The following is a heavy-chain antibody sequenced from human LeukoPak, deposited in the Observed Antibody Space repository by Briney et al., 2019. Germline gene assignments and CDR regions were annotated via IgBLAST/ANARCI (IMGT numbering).Heavy chain of an antibody. Sequence: GRSLRLSCAASGFTFDDYAMHWVRQAPGKGLEWVSSISSSSSYIYYADSVKGRFTISRDNAKNSLYLQMNSLRAEDTAVYYCARDANYDFWSGYSWMGSYGMDVWGQGTTVTVSS. CDR2: ISSSSSYI. D-gene: IGHD3-3*01. J-gene: IGHJ6*02. V-gene: IGHV3-21*01. CDR1: GFTFDDYA. CDR3: ARDANYDFWSGYSWMGSYGMDV.